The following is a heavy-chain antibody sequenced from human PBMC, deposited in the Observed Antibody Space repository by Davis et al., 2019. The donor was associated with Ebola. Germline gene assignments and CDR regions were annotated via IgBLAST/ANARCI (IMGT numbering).Heavy chain of an antibody. D-gene: IGHD1-26*01. CDR1: GGSISSSSYY. CDR2: IYYSGST. CDR3: ARRGSSPWFDP. V-gene: IGHV4-39*01. J-gene: IGHJ5*02. Sequence: GSLRLSCTVSGGSISSSSYYWGWIRQPPGKGLEWIGNIYYSGSTHYNPSLKSRVTISVDTSKNQFSLKLSSVTAADTAVYYCARRGSSPWFDPWGQGTLVTVSS.